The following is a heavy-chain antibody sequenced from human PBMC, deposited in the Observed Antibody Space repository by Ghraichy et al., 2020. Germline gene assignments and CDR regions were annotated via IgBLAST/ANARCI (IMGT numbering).Heavy chain of an antibody. Sequence: WIRQSPGKGLEWIGRIRTKINNYATAYNASLKGRFTISRDDSKNTAYLQMNSLQTEDTAVYYCARGSSGWSLDYWGQGTLGTVSS. CDR2: IRTKINNYAT. D-gene: IGHD6-19*01. CDR3: ARGSSGWSLDY. V-gene: IGHV3-73*01. J-gene: IGHJ4*02.